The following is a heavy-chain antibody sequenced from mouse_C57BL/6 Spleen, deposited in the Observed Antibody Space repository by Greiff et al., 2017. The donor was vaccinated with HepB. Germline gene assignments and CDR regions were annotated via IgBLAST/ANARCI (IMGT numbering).Heavy chain of an antibody. V-gene: IGHV1-50*01. D-gene: IGHD2-4*01. CDR3: ARSDDYDALYYFDY. J-gene: IGHJ2*01. Sequence: QVQLQQPGAELVKPGASVKLSCKASGYTFTSYWMQWVKQRPGQGLEWIGEIDPSYSYTNYNQKFKGKATLTVDTSSSTAYMQLSSLTSEDSAVYYCARSDDYDALYYFDYWGQGTTLTVSS. CDR2: IDPSYSYT. CDR1: GYTFTSYW.